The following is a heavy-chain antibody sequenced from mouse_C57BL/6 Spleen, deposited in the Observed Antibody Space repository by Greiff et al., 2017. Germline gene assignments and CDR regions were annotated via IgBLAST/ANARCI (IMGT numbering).Heavy chain of an antibody. V-gene: IGHV1-52*01. D-gene: IGHD2-2*01. CDR1: GYTFTSYW. CDR3: ARGGYDVGYFDY. CDR2: IDPSDSET. J-gene: IGHJ2*01. Sequence: QVQLQQPGAELVRPGSSVKLSCKASGYTFTSYWMHWVKQRPIQGLEWIGNIDPSDSETHYNQKFKDKATLTVDKSSSTAYMQLSSLTSEDSAVYYCARGGYDVGYFDYWGQGTTLRVSS.